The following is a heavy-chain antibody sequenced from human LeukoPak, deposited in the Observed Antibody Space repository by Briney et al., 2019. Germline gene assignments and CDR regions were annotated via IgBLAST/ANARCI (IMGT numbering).Heavy chain of an antibody. Sequence: SGGSLRLSCAASGFTFSSYAMHWVCQAPGKGLEWVAVISYDGSNKYYADSVKGRFTISRDNSKNTLYLQMNSLRAEDTAVYYCARPVGTYYYYYDMDVWGQGTTVTVSS. CDR2: ISYDGSNK. CDR3: ARPVGTYYYYYDMDV. V-gene: IGHV3-30-3*01. CDR1: GFTFSSYA. J-gene: IGHJ6*02.